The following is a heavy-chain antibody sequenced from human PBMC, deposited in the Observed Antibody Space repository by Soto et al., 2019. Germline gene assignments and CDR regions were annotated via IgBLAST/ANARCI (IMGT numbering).Heavy chain of an antibody. CDR2: INPNSGGT. V-gene: IGHV1-2*02. J-gene: IGHJ4*02. Sequence: ASVKVSCKASGYTLTGYDMHWVRQAPGQGLEWMGWINPNSGGTNYAQKFQGRGTMTRDTSISTAYMELSRLRSDDTAVYYCARVSPRTGTFDYRGQGTLFTVSS. CDR1: GYTLTGYD. CDR3: ARVSPRTGTFDY. D-gene: IGHD1-1*01.